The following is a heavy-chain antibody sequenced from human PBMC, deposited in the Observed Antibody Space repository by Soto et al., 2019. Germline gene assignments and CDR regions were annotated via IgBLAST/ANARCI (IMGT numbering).Heavy chain of an antibody. J-gene: IGHJ6*02. Sequence: ASVKVSCKASGYTFTSYGISWVRQAPGQGLEWMGWISAYNGNTNYAQKLQGRVTMTTDTSTSTAYMELRSLRSDDTAVYYCASTVSYYYDSSGSPFPPEYYGMGVWGQGTTVTVSS. CDR1: GYTFTSYG. D-gene: IGHD3-22*01. CDR3: ASTVSYYYDSSGSPFPPEYYGMGV. V-gene: IGHV1-18*01. CDR2: ISAYNGNT.